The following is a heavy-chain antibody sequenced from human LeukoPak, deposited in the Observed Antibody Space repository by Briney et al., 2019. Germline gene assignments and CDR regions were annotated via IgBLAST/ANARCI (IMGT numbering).Heavy chain of an antibody. CDR3: VLAPNSNWFDF. CDR1: GDSISGFY. J-gene: IGHJ5*01. CDR2: THYSGTT. D-gene: IGHD2-8*01. V-gene: IGHV4-59*12. Sequence: PSETLTLTCSVSGDSISGFYWNWIRQSPEKGLEWIAVTHYSGTTNYNPSLKSRVTISIDTSRQQFFLKLGSVTAADTAVYYCVLAPNSNWFDFWGQGTRVTVSS.